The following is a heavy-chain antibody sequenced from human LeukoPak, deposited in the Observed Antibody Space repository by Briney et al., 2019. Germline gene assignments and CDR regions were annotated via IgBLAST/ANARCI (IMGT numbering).Heavy chain of an antibody. CDR1: GGTFSSYA. CDR2: IIPIFGTA. J-gene: IGHJ4*02. V-gene: IGHV1-69*05. D-gene: IGHD5-18*01. Sequence: ASVKVSCKASGGTFSSYAISWVRQAPGQGLEWMGGIIPIFGTANYAQKFQGRVTITTDESTSIAYMELSSLRSEDTAVYYCARPSLGGYSYGYSYWGQGTLVTVSS. CDR3: ARPSLGGYSYGYSY.